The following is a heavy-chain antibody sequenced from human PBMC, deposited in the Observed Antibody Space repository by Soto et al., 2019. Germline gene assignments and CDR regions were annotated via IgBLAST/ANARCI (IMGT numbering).Heavy chain of an antibody. CDR1: VGSISSSSYY. CDR2: IYYSGST. V-gene: IGHV4-39*01. J-gene: IGHJ4*02. Sequence: SETLSLTCTVSVGSISSSSYYWGWIRQPPGKGLEWIGSIYYSGSTYYNPSLKSRVTISVDTSKNQFSLKLSSVTAADTAVYYCARLSWRGYYPEDFDYWGQGTLVTVSS. CDR3: ARLSWRGYYPEDFDY. D-gene: IGHD3-3*01.